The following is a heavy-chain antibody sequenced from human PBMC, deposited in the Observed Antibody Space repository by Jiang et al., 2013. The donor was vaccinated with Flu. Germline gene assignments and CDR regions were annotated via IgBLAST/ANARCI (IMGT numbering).Heavy chain of an antibody. CDR1: GFTFSSYG. J-gene: IGHJ6*02. D-gene: IGHD3-10*01. Sequence: QLVESGGGVVQPGRSLRLSCAASGFTFSSYGMHWVRQAPGKGLEWVAVISYDGSNKYYADSVKGRFTISRDNSKNTLYLQMNSLRAEDTAVYYCAKEDRFGEPNTPYYYYGMDVWGQGTTVTVSS. CDR2: ISYDGSNK. CDR3: AKEDRFGEPNTPYYYYGMDV. V-gene: IGHV3-30*18.